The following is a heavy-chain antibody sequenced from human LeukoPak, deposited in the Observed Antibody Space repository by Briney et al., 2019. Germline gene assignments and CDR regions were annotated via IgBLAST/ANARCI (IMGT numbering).Heavy chain of an antibody. Sequence: SETLSLTCTVSGGSISSYYWSWIRQPPGKGLEWIGEINHSGSTNYNPSLKSRVTIPVDTSKNQFSLKLSSVTAADTAVYYCARGHPPGYWGQGTLVTVS. J-gene: IGHJ4*02. V-gene: IGHV4-34*01. CDR3: ARGHPPGY. CDR1: GGSISSYY. CDR2: INHSGST.